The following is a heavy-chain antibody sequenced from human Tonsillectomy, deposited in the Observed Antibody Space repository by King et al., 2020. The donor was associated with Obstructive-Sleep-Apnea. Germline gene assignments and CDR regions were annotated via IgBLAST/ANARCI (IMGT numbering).Heavy chain of an antibody. J-gene: IGHJ5*02. CDR1: GYSFTSYW. CDR2: IDLGDSDN. V-gene: IGHV5-51*01. CDR3: SRLNYYGSGSYYCWFDP. Sequence: QLVQSGAELKKPGESLKISCKGSGYSFTSYWIGWVRQMPGKGREWMGIIDLGDSDNRYSPPFQGQVTIPPDKSISPAYLQWSSLKASDTAMYYWSRLNYYGSGSYYCWFDPWGQGTLVTVSS. D-gene: IGHD3-10*01.